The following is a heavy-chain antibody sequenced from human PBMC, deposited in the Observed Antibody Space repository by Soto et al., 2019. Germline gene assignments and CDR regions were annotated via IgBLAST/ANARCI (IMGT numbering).Heavy chain of an antibody. CDR2: ISGNGVST. J-gene: IGHJ4*02. Sequence: PGGSLRLSCAASGFTFSTYAMSWVRQAPGKGLEWVSAISGNGVSTYYADSVKGRFTISRDNSKNTLYLQMNSLRAEDAAVYYCAKAEVRTKDRYNYWGQGTLVTVS. V-gene: IGHV3-23*01. CDR1: GFTFSTYA. D-gene: IGHD1-1*01. CDR3: AKAEVRTKDRYNY.